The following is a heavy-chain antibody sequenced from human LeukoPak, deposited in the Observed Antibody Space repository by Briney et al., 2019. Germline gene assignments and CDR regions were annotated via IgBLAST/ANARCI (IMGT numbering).Heavy chain of an antibody. J-gene: IGHJ5*02. CDR2: IYYSGST. V-gene: IGHV4-59*08. Sequence: SETLSLTCAVSGGSISSYYWSWIRQPPRKGLEWIVYIYYSGSTNYNPSLKSRVTISVDTSKNQFSLKLSSVTAADTAVYYCARHPRRAWFDPWGQGTLVTVSS. D-gene: IGHD1-1*01. CDR3: ARHPRRAWFDP. CDR1: GGSISSYY.